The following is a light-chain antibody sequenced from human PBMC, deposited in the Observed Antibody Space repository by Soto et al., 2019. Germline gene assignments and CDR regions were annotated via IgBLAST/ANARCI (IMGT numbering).Light chain of an antibody. V-gene: IGKV3-20*01. CDR3: QQYGSSPTWT. CDR1: QSVRNSY. CDR2: GTS. Sequence: EIVLAQSPGTVSLSPGERATLSCRASQSVRNSYLAWYQQKPGQAPRVLIYGTSSRAPGIPDRFSGSGSGTDFTLTISRLEPEDFAVYYCQQYGSSPTWTFGQGTKVDIK. J-gene: IGKJ1*01.